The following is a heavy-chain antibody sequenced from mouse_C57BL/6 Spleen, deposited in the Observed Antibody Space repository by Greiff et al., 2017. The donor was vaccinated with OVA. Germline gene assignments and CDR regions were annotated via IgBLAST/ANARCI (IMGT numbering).Heavy chain of an antibody. D-gene: IGHD2-5*01. V-gene: IGHV1-55*01. Sequence: QVQLQQSGAELVKPGASVKMSCKASGYTFTSYWITWVKQRPGQGLEWIGDIYPGSGSTNYNEKFKSKATLTVDTSSSTAYMQLSSLTSEDSAVYYSARKESNFAWFAYWGQGTLVTVSA. J-gene: IGHJ3*01. CDR1: GYTFTSYW. CDR3: ARKESNFAWFAY. CDR2: IYPGSGST.